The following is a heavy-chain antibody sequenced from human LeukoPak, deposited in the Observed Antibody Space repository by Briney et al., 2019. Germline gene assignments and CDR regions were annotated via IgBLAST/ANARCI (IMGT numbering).Heavy chain of an antibody. V-gene: IGHV3-30*18. D-gene: IGHD3-9*01. J-gene: IGHJ4*02. CDR1: GFTFSSYV. CDR3: AKGLRYSDN. Sequence: GGSLRLSCAASGFTFSSYVMHWVRQAPGKGLEWVAVISYDGSNKYYADSVKGRFTISRDNSKNTLYLQMNSLRAEDTAVYYCAKGLRYSDNWGQGTLVTVSS. CDR2: ISYDGSNK.